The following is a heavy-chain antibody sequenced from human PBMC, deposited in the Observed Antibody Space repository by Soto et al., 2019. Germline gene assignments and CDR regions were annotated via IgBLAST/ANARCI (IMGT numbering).Heavy chain of an antibody. CDR2: IYHSGST. D-gene: IGHD2-15*01. CDR1: GGSISSSNW. Sequence: QVQLQESGPGLVKPLGTLSLTCAVSGGSISSSNWWSWVRQPPGKGLEWIGEIYHSGSTNYNPSLKSRVTISVDKSKNQFSLKLSSVTAADTAVYYCASTQVVSLAYYYGMDVWGQGTTVTVSS. CDR3: ASTQVVSLAYYYGMDV. V-gene: IGHV4-4*02. J-gene: IGHJ6*02.